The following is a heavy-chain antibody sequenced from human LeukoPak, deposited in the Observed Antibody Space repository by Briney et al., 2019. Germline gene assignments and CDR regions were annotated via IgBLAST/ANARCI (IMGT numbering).Heavy chain of an antibody. D-gene: IGHD3-10*01. CDR2: IYTSGST. V-gene: IGHV4-61*02. CDR3: ARRALLWFGELKGLFDY. Sequence: SQTLSLTCTVSGGSISSGSYYWSWIRQPAGKGLEWIGRIYTSGSTNYNPSLKSRVTISVDTSKNQFSLKLSSVTAADTAVYYCARRALLWFGELKGLFDYWGQGTLVTVSS. CDR1: GGSISSGSYY. J-gene: IGHJ4*02.